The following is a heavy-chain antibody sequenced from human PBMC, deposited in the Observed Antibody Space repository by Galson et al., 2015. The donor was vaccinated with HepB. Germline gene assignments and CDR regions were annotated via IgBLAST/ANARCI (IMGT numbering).Heavy chain of an antibody. V-gene: IGHV3-30-3*01. Sequence: SLRLSCAASGFTFSSYALHRVRQAPGKGLEWVAVISYDGNNNYYADSVKGRFTISRDNSKNTLYLQMNSLRAEDTAVYYCARDPYSSSWMSSYNWFDPWGQGTLVTVSS. CDR1: GFTFSSYA. CDR3: ARDPYSSSWMSSYNWFDP. CDR2: ISYDGNNN. D-gene: IGHD6-13*01. J-gene: IGHJ5*02.